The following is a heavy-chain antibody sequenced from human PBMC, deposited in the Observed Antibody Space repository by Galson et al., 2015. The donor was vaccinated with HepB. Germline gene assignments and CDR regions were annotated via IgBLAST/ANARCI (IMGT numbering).Heavy chain of an antibody. CDR1: GFTFSDAW. V-gene: IGHV3-15*01. J-gene: IGHJ4*02. CDR3: TTDLGSGWYAR. CDR2: IRVRVDGGTT. Sequence: SLRLSCAASGFTFSDAWMSWVRQAPGKGLEWVGFIRVRVDGGTTDDAAPVTDSFTISRDDSKNMLYLQMDSLKTEDTAVYYCTTDLGSGWYARWGQGIPVTVSS. D-gene: IGHD6-19*01.